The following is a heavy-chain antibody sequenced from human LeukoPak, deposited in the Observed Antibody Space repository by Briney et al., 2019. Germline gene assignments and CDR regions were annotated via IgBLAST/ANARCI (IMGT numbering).Heavy chain of an antibody. CDR2: IGIRGDT. V-gene: IGHV3-13*01. CDR3: ARGGIQVSGIDEFDY. CDR1: GFTLIDYD. Sequence: PGGSLRLSCAASGFTLIDYDMHWVRQVIGKGLEWVSAIGIRGDTHYSGSVKGRFTISGENAESSLYLQMNSLRAEDTAVYYCARGGIQVSGIDEFDYWGQGTLVTVSS. D-gene: IGHD6-19*01. J-gene: IGHJ4*02.